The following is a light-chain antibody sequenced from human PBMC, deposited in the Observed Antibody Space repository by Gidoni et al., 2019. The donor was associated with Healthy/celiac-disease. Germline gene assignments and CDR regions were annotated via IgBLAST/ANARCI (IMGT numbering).Light chain of an antibody. CDR3: QAWDSSTHVV. V-gene: IGLV3-1*01. CDR2: QDS. CDR1: KLGNKY. J-gene: IGLJ2*01. Sequence: SYELTQPPSVSLSPGQTASITCSGDKLGNKYACWYQQKPGQYPVLVIYQDSKRPSGIPERFSGSNSGNTATLTISGTQAMDEADYYCQAWDSSTHVVFGGGTKLTVL.